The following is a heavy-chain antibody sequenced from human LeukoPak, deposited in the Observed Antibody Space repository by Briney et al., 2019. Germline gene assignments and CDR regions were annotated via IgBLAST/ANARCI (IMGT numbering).Heavy chain of an antibody. CDR1: GGSISSGGYY. Sequence: SETLSLTCTVSGGSISSGGYYWSWIRQPPGKGLEWIGYIYYSGSTNYNPSLKSRVTISVDTSKNQFSLKLSSVTAADTAVYYCARGLYSGSYPDAFDIWGQGTMVTVSS. V-gene: IGHV4-61*08. CDR2: IYYSGST. CDR3: ARGLYSGSYPDAFDI. D-gene: IGHD1-26*01. J-gene: IGHJ3*02.